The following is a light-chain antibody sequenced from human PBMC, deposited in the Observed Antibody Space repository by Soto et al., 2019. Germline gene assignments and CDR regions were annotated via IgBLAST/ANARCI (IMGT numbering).Light chain of an antibody. J-gene: IGKJ2*01. CDR3: QQYDASPYT. CDR1: HSLSSNY. V-gene: IGKV3-20*01. CDR2: GTS. Sequence: EIVLTQSPGTLSLSPGESATLSCRAGHSLSSNYLAWYQQNPGQAPRLLIYGTSRRATVIPDRFSGSGSGTDFTLTISRLETEDLGVYSCQQYDASPYTFGQGTKLEIK.